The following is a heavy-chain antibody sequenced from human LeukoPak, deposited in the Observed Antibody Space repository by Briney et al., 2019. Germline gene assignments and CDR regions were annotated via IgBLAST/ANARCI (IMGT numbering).Heavy chain of an antibody. CDR1: GYTFTGYY. Sequence: ASVKVSCKASGYTFTGYYMHWVRQAPGQGLEWMGWINPNNGGTNYAQKFQGRVTMTRDTSISTAYMELSRLRSDDTAVYYCARVILTGYFGFDYWGQGTLVTVSS. D-gene: IGHD3-9*01. CDR2: INPNNGGT. V-gene: IGHV1-2*02. J-gene: IGHJ4*02. CDR3: ARVILTGYFGFDY.